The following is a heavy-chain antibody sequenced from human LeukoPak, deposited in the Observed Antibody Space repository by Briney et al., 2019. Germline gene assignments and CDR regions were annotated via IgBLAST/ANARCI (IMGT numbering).Heavy chain of an antibody. J-gene: IGHJ4*02. CDR1: GGSFSVYY. D-gene: IGHD2-15*01. V-gene: IGHV4-34*01. Sequence: SETLSLTCAVYGGSFSVYYWSWIRQPPGKGLEWIGEINHSGSTNYNPSLKSRVTISVDTSKNQFSLKLSSVTAADTAVYYRARGLGGYCSGGSCYSSRVIDYWGQGTLVTVSS. CDR3: ARGLGGYCSGGSCYSSRVIDY. CDR2: INHSGST.